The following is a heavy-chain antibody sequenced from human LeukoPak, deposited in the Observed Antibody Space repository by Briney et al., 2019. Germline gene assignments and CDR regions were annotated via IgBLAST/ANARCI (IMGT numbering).Heavy chain of an antibody. V-gene: IGHV4-59*08. CDR2: IYYSGST. Sequence: PSETLSLTCTVSGGSISSYYWSWIRQPPGKGLEWIGYIYYSGSTNYNPSLKSRVTISVDTSKNQFSLKLSSVTAADTAVYYCARLDSDYDYPNFDYWGQGTLVTVSS. CDR3: ARLDSDYDYPNFDY. J-gene: IGHJ4*02. CDR1: GGSISSYY. D-gene: IGHD5-12*01.